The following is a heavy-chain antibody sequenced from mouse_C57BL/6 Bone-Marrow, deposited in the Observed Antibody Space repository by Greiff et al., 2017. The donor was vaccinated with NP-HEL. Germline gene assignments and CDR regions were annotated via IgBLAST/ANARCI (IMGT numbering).Heavy chain of an antibody. D-gene: IGHD2-4*01. V-gene: IGHV1-69*01. Sequence: QVQLQQPGAELVMPGASVKLSCKASGYTFTSYWMHWVKQRPGQGLEWIGEIDPSDSYTNYNQKFQGKSTLTVDKSSSTAYMQLSSLTSEDSAVYYCAKESTMITKLFAYWGQGTLVTVSA. CDR1: GYTFTSYW. J-gene: IGHJ3*01. CDR3: AKESTMITKLFAY. CDR2: IDPSDSYT.